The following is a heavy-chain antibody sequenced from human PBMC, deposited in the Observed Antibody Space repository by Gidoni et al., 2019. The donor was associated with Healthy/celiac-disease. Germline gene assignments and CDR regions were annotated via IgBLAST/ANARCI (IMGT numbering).Heavy chain of an antibody. V-gene: IGHV3-23*01. CDR1: GFTFSSYA. CDR2: ISGSGGST. J-gene: IGHJ3*02. Sequence: EVQLLESGGGLVQPGGSLRLSCAASGFTFSSYAMSWVRQAPGKGLEWVSAISGSGGSTYYADSVKGRFTISRDNSKNTLYLQMNSLRAEDTAVYYCAKDYEPSPYCGGDCYSRAFDIWGQGTMVTVSS. CDR3: AKDYEPSPYCGGDCYSRAFDI. D-gene: IGHD2-21*02.